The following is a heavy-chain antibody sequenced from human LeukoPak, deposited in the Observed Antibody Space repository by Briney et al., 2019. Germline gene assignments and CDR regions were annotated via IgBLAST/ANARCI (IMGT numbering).Heavy chain of an antibody. CDR3: ARARVGSTYSFDC. D-gene: IGHD1-26*01. Sequence: GGSLRLSCAAFGMTVSSNYISWVRQAPGKGLEWVSVIYIGGSTYFADSVKGRFTISRDYSQNTVYLQMNSLRDEDTAVYFCARARVGSTYSFDCWGQGTLVTVSP. CDR1: GMTVSSNY. V-gene: IGHV3-53*01. CDR2: IYIGGST. J-gene: IGHJ4*02.